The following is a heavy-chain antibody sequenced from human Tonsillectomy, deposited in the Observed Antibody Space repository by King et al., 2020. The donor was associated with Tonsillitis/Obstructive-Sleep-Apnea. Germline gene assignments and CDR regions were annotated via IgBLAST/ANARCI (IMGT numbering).Heavy chain of an antibody. CDR1: GFTFNTYG. J-gene: IGHJ4*02. CDR2: IWYDGSIK. V-gene: IGHV3-33*01. Sequence: QLVQSGGGVVQPGRSLRLSCAASGFTFNTYGMHWVRQAPGKGLDWVAVIWYDGSIKYYADSVKGRFAISRDNSKNTLYLDMNNLRVEDTAIYYCARDPTRGGSTYSDYWGRGTLVTVSS. CDR3: ARDPTRGGSTYSDY. D-gene: IGHD3-16*01.